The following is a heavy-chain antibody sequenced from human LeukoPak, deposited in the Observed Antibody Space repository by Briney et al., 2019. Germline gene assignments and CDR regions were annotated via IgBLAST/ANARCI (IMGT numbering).Heavy chain of an antibody. CDR1: GFSFSSYA. V-gene: IGHV3-64D*06. Sequence: GGSLRLSCSASGFSFSSYAMNWVRQAPGKGLEYVSAISSNGGSTYYADSVKGRFTISRDNSKNTLYLQMSSLRAEDTAVYYCARKYCSGGSCYFDYWGQGTLVTVSS. CDR2: ISSNGGST. D-gene: IGHD2-15*01. J-gene: IGHJ4*02. CDR3: ARKYCSGGSCYFDY.